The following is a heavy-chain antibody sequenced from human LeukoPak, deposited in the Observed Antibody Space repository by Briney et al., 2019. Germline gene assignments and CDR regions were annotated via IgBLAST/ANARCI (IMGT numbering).Heavy chain of an antibody. CDR2: IIPIFGTA. Sequence: ASVKVSCKASGGTFSSYAIGWVRQAPRQGLEWMGGIIPIFGTANYAQKFQGRVTITADESTSTAYMELSSLRSEDTAVYYCARRSDRGYCSSTSCPFYYYYYYMDVWGKGTTVTVSS. D-gene: IGHD2-2*03. CDR3: ARRSDRGYCSSTSCPFYYYYYYMDV. J-gene: IGHJ6*03. CDR1: GGTFSSYA. V-gene: IGHV1-69*13.